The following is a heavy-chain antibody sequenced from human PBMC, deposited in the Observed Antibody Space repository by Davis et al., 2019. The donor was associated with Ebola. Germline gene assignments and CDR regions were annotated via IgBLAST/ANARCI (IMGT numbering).Heavy chain of an antibody. D-gene: IGHD2-2*02. J-gene: IGHJ6*02. CDR2: IIPTLGIA. CDR1: RGTFSSYA. CDR3: ARERMRGSAAILYYYDGMDV. V-gene: IGHV1-69*04. Sequence: SVKVSCKASRGTFSSYAISWLRQAPGQGLEWMGRIIPTLGIANYAQKFQGRVTITADKSTSTAYMELSSLRSEDTAVYYCARERMRGSAAILYYYDGMDVWGQGTTVTVSS.